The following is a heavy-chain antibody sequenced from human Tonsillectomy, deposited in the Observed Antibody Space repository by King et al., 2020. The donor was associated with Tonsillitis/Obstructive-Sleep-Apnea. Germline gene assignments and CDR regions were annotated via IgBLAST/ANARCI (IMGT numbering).Heavy chain of an antibody. CDR3: ALNLRYDSSGYGAFDI. CDR2: IYYSGST. J-gene: IGHJ3*02. V-gene: IGHV4-59*08. D-gene: IGHD3-22*01. Sequence: VQLQESGPGLVKPSETLSLTCTVSGGSISSYYWSWIRQPPGKGLEWIGYIYYSGSTNYNPSLKSRVTISVDTSKNQFSLKLSSVTAADTAVYYCALNLRYDSSGYGAFDIWGQGTMVTVSS. CDR1: GGSISSYY.